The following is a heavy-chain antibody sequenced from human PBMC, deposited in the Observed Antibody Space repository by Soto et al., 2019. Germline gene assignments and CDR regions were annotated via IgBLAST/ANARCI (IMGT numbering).Heavy chain of an antibody. CDR1: GSIYSIYA. CDR2: ISGSGGET. CDR3: AKEIAVAVATPPEY. Sequence: GGSLRLSCTASGSIYSIYAMAWVRQAPGKGLEWVSAISGSGGETYYADSVKGRFTISRDNSKNTVYLQMTNLRAEDTAVYYCAKEIAVAVATPPEYWGQGTLVTVSS. J-gene: IGHJ4*02. V-gene: IGHV3-23*01. D-gene: IGHD5-12*01.